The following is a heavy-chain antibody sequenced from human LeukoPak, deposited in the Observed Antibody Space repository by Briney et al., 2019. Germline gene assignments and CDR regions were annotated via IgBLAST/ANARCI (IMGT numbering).Heavy chain of an antibody. CDR2: IYYSWST. Sequence: PSETLSLTCTVSGGSISSYYWRWIRQPPGKGLEWIGYIYYSWSTNYNPSLKSRVTISVDTSKNQFSLKLSSVTAADTAVYYCARAKMVAAIYCWGQGVMVTV. D-gene: IGHD2-15*01. J-gene: IGHJ4*02. CDR1: GGSISSYY. CDR3: ARAKMVAAIYC. V-gene: IGHV4-59*01.